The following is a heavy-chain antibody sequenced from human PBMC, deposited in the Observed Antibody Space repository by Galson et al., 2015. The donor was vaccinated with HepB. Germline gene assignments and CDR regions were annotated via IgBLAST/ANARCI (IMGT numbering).Heavy chain of an antibody. V-gene: IGHV3-23*01. CDR2: ISGSGGST. J-gene: IGHJ4*02. CDR1: GFTFSTYA. CDR3: AKESNSWPKGTVDF. D-gene: IGHD4-11*01. Sequence: SLRLSCAATGFTFSTYAMNWVRQAPGKGLEWVSGISGSGGSTYYADSVKGRFTISRDNSKNTLYLQMNSLRAEDTAAYYCAKESNSWPKGTVDFWGQGILVTVSS.